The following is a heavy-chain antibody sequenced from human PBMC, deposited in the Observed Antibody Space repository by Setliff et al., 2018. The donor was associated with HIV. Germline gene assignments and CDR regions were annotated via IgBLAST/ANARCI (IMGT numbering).Heavy chain of an antibody. CDR1: GFTFSNYA. CDR2: ISYEGSNK. J-gene: IGHJ4*02. D-gene: IGHD3-22*01. Sequence: PGGSLRLSCAASGFTFSNYAMHWVRQAPGKGLEWVAVISYEGSNKYYADSVKGRFTISRDNSKNTLYLQMNSLRVEETAVYYCARETMYDSRGYLSHYFDYWGQGTQVTVSS. CDR3: ARETMYDSRGYLSHYFDY. V-gene: IGHV3-30-3*01.